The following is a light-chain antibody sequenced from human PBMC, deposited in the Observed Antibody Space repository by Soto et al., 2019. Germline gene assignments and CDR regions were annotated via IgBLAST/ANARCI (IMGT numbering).Light chain of an antibody. Sequence: IVLTQSPATLSLSPGERATLSCRASQSVSSSYLAWYQQKPGQSPRLLIYGASTRATGLPARFSGSGSGTEFTLTISSLQSEDFALYYCQQYNNWPITFGQGTRLEIK. CDR3: QQYNNWPIT. J-gene: IGKJ5*01. CDR1: QSVSSSY. CDR2: GAS. V-gene: IGKV3-15*01.